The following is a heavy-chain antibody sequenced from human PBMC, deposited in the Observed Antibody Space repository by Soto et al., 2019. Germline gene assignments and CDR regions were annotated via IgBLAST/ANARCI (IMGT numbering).Heavy chain of an antibody. J-gene: IGHJ5*01. Sequence: QITLEASGPTRVKPTQTLTLTCTFSGFSISTSGVCVGWIRQPPVKAPAWLALIYWDDDKRYSPSLKTRLTITKDTSKNQVVLTMTNIDPVDTATYYCAHSLWRGYKAVFESWGQGTLVTVS. V-gene: IGHV2-5*02. CDR2: IYWDDDK. CDR1: GFSISTSGVC. CDR3: AHSLWRGYKAVFES. D-gene: IGHD3-3*01.